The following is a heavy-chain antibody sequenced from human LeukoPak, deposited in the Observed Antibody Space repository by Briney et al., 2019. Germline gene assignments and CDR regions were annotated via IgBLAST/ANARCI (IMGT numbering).Heavy chain of an antibody. Sequence: SETLSLTCAVYGGSFSGYYWSWIRQPPGKGLEWMGEINHSGSTNYNPSLKSRVTISVGTSKNQFSLKLSSVTAADTAVYYCARGGDGYNSTWFDYWGQGTLVTVSP. CDR2: INHSGST. J-gene: IGHJ4*02. CDR1: GGSFSGYY. V-gene: IGHV4-34*01. CDR3: ARGGDGYNSTWFDY. D-gene: IGHD5-24*01.